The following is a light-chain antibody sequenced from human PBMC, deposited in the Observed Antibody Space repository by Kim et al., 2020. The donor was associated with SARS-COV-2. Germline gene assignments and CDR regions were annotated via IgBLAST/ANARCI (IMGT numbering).Light chain of an antibody. CDR1: QSISGW. V-gene: IGKV1-5*01. CDR2: DAS. Sequence: TSVGDRVTITCRTSQSISGWLAWYQQKPGKAPKLLIYDASNLESGVPSRFSGSGSGTEFTLTISSLQPDDFATYYCQQYNGYPWTFGQGTKVDIK. J-gene: IGKJ1*01. CDR3: QQYNGYPWT.